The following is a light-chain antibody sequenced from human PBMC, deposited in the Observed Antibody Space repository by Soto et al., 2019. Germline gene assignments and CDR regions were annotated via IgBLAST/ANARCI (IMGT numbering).Light chain of an antibody. CDR2: GAS. CDR1: QSVSSN. J-gene: IGKJ1*01. V-gene: IGKV3D-15*01. Sequence: EIVMTQSPATLSVSPGERATLSCRASQSVSSNLAWYQQKPGQAPRLLIYGASTRATGIPARFSGSGSGTEFTLTISSLQSEDCAVYYCQQYNNSPRTFGQGAKVEI. CDR3: QQYNNSPRT.